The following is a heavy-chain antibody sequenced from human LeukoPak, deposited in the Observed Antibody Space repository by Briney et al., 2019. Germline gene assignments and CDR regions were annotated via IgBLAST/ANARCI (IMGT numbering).Heavy chain of an antibody. Sequence: ASVKVSCKASGYTFTGYYIHWVRQAPGQGLEWVGWIDPNSAGTNYAQKFRGRVTMTRDMSISTAYMELNSLTSDDTAVYYCARHSGPDALFDYWGQGTLVSVSS. D-gene: IGHD2-2*01. V-gene: IGHV1-2*02. CDR2: IDPNSAGT. CDR1: GYTFTGYY. J-gene: IGHJ4*02. CDR3: ARHSGPDALFDY.